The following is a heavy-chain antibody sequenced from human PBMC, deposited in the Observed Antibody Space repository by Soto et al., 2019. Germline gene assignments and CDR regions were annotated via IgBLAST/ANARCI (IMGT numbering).Heavy chain of an antibody. D-gene: IGHD5-18*01. Sequence: GGSLRLSCAASGFTFDDYAMHWVRQAPGKGLEWVSGISWNSGSIGYADSVKGRFTISRDNAKNSLYLQMNSLRAEDTALYYCAKDYSYGYYYYGMDVWGQGTTVTVSS. CDR3: AKDYSYGYYYYGMDV. V-gene: IGHV3-9*01. J-gene: IGHJ6*02. CDR1: GFTFDDYA. CDR2: ISWNSGSI.